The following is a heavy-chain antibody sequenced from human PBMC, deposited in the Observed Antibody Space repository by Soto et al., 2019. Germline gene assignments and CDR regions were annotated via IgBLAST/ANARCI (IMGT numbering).Heavy chain of an antibody. D-gene: IGHD7-27*01. CDR1: GDSVNNGLYY. CDR3: ARGPAGDKFDY. Sequence: QVQLQESGPGLVEPSQTLSLTCSVSGDSVNNGLYYWSWIRQTPGKGLGWIGHLYNSGSTYSNPALSSRITISVDTSKNQFALKLSSVTAADTAVYYCARGPAGDKFDYWGQGTLVTVSS. J-gene: IGHJ4*02. CDR2: LYNSGST. V-gene: IGHV4-30-4*08.